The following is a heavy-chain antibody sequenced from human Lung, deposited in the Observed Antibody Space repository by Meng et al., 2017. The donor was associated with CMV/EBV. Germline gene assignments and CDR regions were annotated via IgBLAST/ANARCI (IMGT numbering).Heavy chain of an antibody. V-gene: IGHV4-4*02. Sequence: VKLREAGPALLNPSETLSLTCAVSGDSITNHNWWAWVRQPPGRGLEWIGEIPHRGSSAYNPSLKSRVSMSIDKSKNQFSLKLTSVTAADTAVYHCLRRSGGSVWGQGTLVTVSS. J-gene: IGHJ1*01. CDR2: IPHRGSS. D-gene: IGHD3-10*01. CDR3: LRRSGGSV. CDR1: GDSITNHNW.